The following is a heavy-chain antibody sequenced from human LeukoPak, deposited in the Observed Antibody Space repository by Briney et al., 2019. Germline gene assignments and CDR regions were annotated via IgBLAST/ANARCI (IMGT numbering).Heavy chain of an antibody. J-gene: IGHJ4*02. CDR3: ARSTGGGSSSY. CDR2: INSDGSST. Sequence: PGGSLRLSCVASGFTFSDHYMDWVRQVPGKGLLWVSRINSDGSSTSYADSVKGRFTISRDNAKNTVYLQMNSLRVEDTAVYYCARSTGGGSSSYWGQGTLVTVSS. CDR1: GFTFSDHY. V-gene: IGHV3-74*01. D-gene: IGHD6-13*01.